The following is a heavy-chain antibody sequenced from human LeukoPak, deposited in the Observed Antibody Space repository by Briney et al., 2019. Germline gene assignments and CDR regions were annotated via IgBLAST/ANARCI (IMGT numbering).Heavy chain of an antibody. J-gene: IGHJ3*02. CDR2: IYYSGSGST. CDR3: ARVVSKGAFDI. CDR1: GGSISSYY. Sequence: SETLSLTCTVSGGSISSYYWSWIRQPPGKGLEWIGYIYYSGSGSTNYNPSLKSRVTISVDTSKNQFSLKLSSVTAADTAVYYCARVVSKGAFDIWGQGTMVTVSS. D-gene: IGHD2-2*01. V-gene: IGHV4-59*08.